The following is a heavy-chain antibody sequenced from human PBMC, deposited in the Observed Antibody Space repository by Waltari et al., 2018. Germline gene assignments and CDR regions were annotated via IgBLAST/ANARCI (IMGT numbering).Heavy chain of an antibody. V-gene: IGHV1-8*03. J-gene: IGHJ5*02. D-gene: IGHD3-10*01. CDR3: ARARRGESFDP. Sequence: QVQLVQSGAEVKKPGASVKVSCTASGYTFTSYDINWVGQATGQGLEWRGWMKPNSGNTGYAQKCQCRVTSTRNTAISTAYRERSSRRAEDTAVYYCARARRGESFDPWGQGTLVTVSS. CDR1: GYTFTSYD. CDR2: MKPNSGNT.